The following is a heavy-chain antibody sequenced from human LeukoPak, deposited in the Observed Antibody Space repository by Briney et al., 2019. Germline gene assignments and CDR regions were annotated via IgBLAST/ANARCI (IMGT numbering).Heavy chain of an antibody. Sequence: PSETLSLTCVVYGGSFSGYYWSWIRQPPGKGLEWIGEINHSGSTNYNPSLKSRVTISVDTSKNQFSLKLSSVTAADTAVYYCARGRSWYGGVWFDPWGQGTLVTVSS. D-gene: IGHD6-13*01. V-gene: IGHV4-34*01. J-gene: IGHJ5*02. CDR1: GGSFSGYY. CDR2: INHSGST. CDR3: ARGRSWYGGVWFDP.